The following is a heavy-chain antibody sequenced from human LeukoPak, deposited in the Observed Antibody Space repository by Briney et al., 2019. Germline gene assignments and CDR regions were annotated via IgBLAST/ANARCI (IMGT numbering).Heavy chain of an antibody. CDR2: IYPGDSDT. J-gene: IGHJ5*02. D-gene: IGHD3-3*01. Sequence: GESLKISWKGSGYSFTSYWIGWVRQIPGKGLEWMGIIYPGDSDTRYSPSFQGQVTISADKSISTAYLQWSSLKASDTAMYYCARHFFRTNDFWSGYYNVASRDNWFDPWGQGTLVTVSS. CDR1: GYSFTSYW. V-gene: IGHV5-51*01. CDR3: ARHFFRTNDFWSGYYNVASRDNWFDP.